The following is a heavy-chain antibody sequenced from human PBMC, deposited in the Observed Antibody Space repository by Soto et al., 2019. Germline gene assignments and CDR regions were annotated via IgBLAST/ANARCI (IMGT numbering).Heavy chain of an antibody. CDR3: VKSDDSYGWAPQYNGLED. V-gene: IGHV3-30*02. CDR1: GFTFSDYG. D-gene: IGHD5-18*01. CDR2: ITYDVSHQ. J-gene: IGHJ6*02. Sequence: VKLVESGGGVVQPGRSLRLSCATSGFTFSDYGMHWVRQAPGKGLEWVAHITYDVSHQYHADSVKGRFTISRDKSNKTLSLQMNSLRPDDAAVYYCVKSDDSYGWAPQYNGLEDWGQVTTVTVSS.